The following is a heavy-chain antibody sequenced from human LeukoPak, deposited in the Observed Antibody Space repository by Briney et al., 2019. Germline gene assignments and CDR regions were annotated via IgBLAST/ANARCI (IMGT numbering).Heavy chain of an antibody. J-gene: IGHJ3*02. V-gene: IGHV3-53*01. CDR1: GFTVSSNY. Sequence: GGSLRLSCAASGFTVSSNYMSWVRQAPGKGLEWVSVIYSGGSTYYAGSVKGRFTISRDNSKNTLYLQMNSLRAEDTAVYYCARVLYTWGAFDIWGQGTMVTVSS. CDR2: IYSGGST. D-gene: IGHD2/OR15-2a*01. CDR3: ARVLYTWGAFDI.